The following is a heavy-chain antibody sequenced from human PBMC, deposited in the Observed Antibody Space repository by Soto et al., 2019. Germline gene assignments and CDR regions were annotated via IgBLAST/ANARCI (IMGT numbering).Heavy chain of an antibody. CDR1: GGSISSGGYY. D-gene: IGHD6-6*01. Sequence: PSETLSLTCTVSGGSISSGGYYWSWTPHHTGKGLEWSGYICYSGRAYCNPSLHSRVSIAVDTTESQFSLELTCVTAADTSVSYCARGSFSSSSSWFDPWGRGTLVTVSS. CDR3: ARGSFSSSSSWFDP. J-gene: IGHJ5*02. V-gene: IGHV4-31*03. CDR2: ICYSGRA.